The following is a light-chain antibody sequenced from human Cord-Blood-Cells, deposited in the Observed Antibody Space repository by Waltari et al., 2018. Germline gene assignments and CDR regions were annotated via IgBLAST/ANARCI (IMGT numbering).Light chain of an antibody. CDR3: CSYAGSVV. J-gene: IGLJ2*01. CDR2: EGS. V-gene: IGLV2-23*01. CDR1: SSDVGSYNL. Sequence: QSALTQPASVSGSSGQSITISCTGTSSDVGSYNLVSCYQQPPGKAPKLMIYEGSKRPSGVSNRFAGSKSGNTASLTISGLQAEDEADYYCCSYAGSVVFGGGTKLTVL.